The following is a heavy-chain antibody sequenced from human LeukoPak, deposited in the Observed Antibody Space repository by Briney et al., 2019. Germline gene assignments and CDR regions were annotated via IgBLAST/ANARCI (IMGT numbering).Heavy chain of an antibody. CDR2: INSGGST. CDR1: GFTFSTYA. CDR3: AKDWPSEWQQLPDYDAFDI. Sequence: PGGSLRLSCAASGFTFSTYAMSWVRQAPGKGLEWVSAINSGGSTYYADSLKGRFTISRDNSKNTLCLQMNSLRADDTAVYYCAKDWPSEWQQLPDYDAFDIWGQGTMVTVSS. V-gene: IGHV3-23*01. J-gene: IGHJ3*02. D-gene: IGHD6-13*01.